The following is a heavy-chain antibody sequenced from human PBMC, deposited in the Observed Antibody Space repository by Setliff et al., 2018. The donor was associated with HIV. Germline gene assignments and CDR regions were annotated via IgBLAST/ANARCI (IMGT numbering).Heavy chain of an antibody. CDR2: ITWNSGNI. Sequence: PGGSLRLSCAASGFAFNDHTMHWVRQAPGKGLEWVSGITWNSGNIGYADSVKGRFTISRDNARTSLYLQMNSLRAEDTALYYCAKDLPRGGDAFDIWGQGTMVTVSS. V-gene: IGHV3-9*01. CDR3: AKDLPRGGDAFDI. D-gene: IGHD1-26*01. CDR1: GFAFNDHT. J-gene: IGHJ3*02.